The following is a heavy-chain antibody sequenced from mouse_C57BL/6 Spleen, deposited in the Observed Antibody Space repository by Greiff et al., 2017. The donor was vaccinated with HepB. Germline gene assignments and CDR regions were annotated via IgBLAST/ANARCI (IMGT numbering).Heavy chain of an antibody. CDR3: ARDAEVVAHWYFDV. Sequence: EVKVVESGGGLVQSGRSLRLSCATSGFTFSDFYMEWVRQAPGKGLEWIAASRNKANDYTTEYSASVQGRFIVSRDTSQSILYLQMNALRAEDTAIYYCARDAEVVAHWYFDVWGTGTTVTVSS. V-gene: IGHV7-1*01. J-gene: IGHJ1*03. D-gene: IGHD1-1*01. CDR2: SRNKANDYTT. CDR1: GFTFSDFY.